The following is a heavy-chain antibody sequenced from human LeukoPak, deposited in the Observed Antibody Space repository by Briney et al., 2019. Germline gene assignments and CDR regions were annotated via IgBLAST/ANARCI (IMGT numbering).Heavy chain of an antibody. J-gene: IGHJ5*02. Sequence: SETLSLTCAVYGGSFSGYYWSWIRQPPGKGLEWIGEINHSGSTNYNPSLKSRVTISVDTSKNQFSLKLSSVTAADTAVYYCARSGRYYDTLTGRQMYFDPWGQGTLVTVSS. CDR1: GGSFSGYY. V-gene: IGHV4-34*01. D-gene: IGHD3-9*01. CDR2: INHSGST. CDR3: ARSGRYYDTLTGRQMYFDP.